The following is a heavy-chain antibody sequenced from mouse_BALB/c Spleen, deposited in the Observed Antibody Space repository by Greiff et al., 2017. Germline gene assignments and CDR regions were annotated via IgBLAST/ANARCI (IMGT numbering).Heavy chain of an antibody. CDR3: SRGYYGSTYYFDY. Sequence: QVQLQQSGAELVKPGASVKLSCKASGYTFTSYYMYWVKQRPGQGLEWIGGINPSNGGTNFNEKFKSKATLTVDKSSSTAYMQLSSLTSEDSAVYYCSRGYYGSTYYFDYWGQGTTLTVSS. J-gene: IGHJ2*01. D-gene: IGHD1-1*01. CDR1: GYTFTSYY. CDR2: INPSNGGT. V-gene: IGHV1S81*02.